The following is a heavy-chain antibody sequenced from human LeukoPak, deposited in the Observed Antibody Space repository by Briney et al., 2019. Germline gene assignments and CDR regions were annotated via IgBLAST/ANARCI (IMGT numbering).Heavy chain of an antibody. Sequence: SETLSLTCTVSGGSISSYYWSWIRQPPGKGLEWIGYIYYSGSTSYNPSLKSRVTISVDTSKNQFSLKLSSVTAADTAVYYCARFSVDTAMVMDYWGQGTLVTVSS. CDR3: ARFSVDTAMVMDY. CDR2: IYYSGST. D-gene: IGHD5-18*01. CDR1: GGSISSYY. J-gene: IGHJ4*02. V-gene: IGHV4-59*01.